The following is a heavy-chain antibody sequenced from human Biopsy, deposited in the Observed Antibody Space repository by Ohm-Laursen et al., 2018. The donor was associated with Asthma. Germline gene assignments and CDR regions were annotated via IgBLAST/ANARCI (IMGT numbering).Heavy chain of an antibody. J-gene: IGHJ6*02. V-gene: IGHV1-69*13. CDR1: GGTFSNFA. D-gene: IGHD6-19*01. Sequence: SETAACKAPGGTFSNFAIGCGRQAPVQGLEWLGGIMTVFGTTNYAQKFQGRVTITADESTSTVYKEVTSLRSEDTAIYYCARCQVGYSSGWSLLLKKIYYSGMDVWGQGTAVTVSS. CDR2: IMTVFGTT. CDR3: ARCQVGYSSGWSLLLKKIYYSGMDV.